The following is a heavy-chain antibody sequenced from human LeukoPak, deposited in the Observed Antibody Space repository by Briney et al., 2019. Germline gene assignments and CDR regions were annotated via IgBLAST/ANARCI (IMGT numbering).Heavy chain of an antibody. J-gene: IGHJ5*02. V-gene: IGHV3-23*01. Sequence: GGSLRLSCAASGFTFSSYAMSWVRQAPGKGLEWVSAISGSGGSTYYADSVKGRFTISRDNSKNTLYLQMNRLRAEDTAVYYCARNPGIAAAGPYNWFDPWGQGTLVTVSS. CDR3: ARNPGIAAAGPYNWFDP. CDR2: ISGSGGST. D-gene: IGHD6-13*01. CDR1: GFTFSSYA.